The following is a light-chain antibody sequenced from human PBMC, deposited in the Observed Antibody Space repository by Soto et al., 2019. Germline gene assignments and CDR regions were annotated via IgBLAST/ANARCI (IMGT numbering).Light chain of an antibody. Sequence: IQMTQSPSTLSASIGDRVTITCRASQSINNRLAWYQQMPGKAPNLLLYDASSLESGVPSIFRGSGSETEFTLTISGLQPDDFATYYCQQFIDGWTFGQGTKVEIK. CDR3: QQFIDGWT. V-gene: IGKV1-5*01. CDR2: DAS. J-gene: IGKJ1*01. CDR1: QSINNR.